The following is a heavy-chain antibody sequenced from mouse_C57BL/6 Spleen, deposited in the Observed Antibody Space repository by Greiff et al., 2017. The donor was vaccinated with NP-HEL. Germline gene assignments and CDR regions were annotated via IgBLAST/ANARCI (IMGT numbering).Heavy chain of an antibody. V-gene: IGHV1-15*01. CDR2: IDPETGGT. Sequence: VQLQQSGAELVRPGASVTLSCKASGYTFTDYEMHWVKQTPVHGLEWIGAIDPETGGTAYNQKFKGKATLTADKSSSTAYMELRSRTSEDSAVYYCTRGDKEGFAYWGQGTLVTVSA. CDR1: GYTFTDYE. CDR3: TRGDKEGFAY. J-gene: IGHJ3*01.